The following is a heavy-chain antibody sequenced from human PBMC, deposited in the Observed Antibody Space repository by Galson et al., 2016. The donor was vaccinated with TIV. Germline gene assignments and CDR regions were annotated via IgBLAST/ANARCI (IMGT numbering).Heavy chain of an antibody. CDR1: GFSLKDYG. J-gene: IGHJ4*02. CDR2: ISGSGGVT. D-gene: IGHD6-25*01. CDR3: AKGGYTRSSEAHAFHI. V-gene: IGHV3-23*01. Sequence: SLRLSCAVSGFSLKDYGTHWVRQAPGKGLEWVSAISGSGGVTHYADSVKGRFTISRDNSKNTLHLQMNSLRAEDTAVYYCAKGGYTRSSEAHAFHIWGQGTQVTVSS.